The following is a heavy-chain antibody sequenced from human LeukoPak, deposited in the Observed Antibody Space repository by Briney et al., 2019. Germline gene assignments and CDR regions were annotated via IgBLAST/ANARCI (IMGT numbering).Heavy chain of an antibody. V-gene: IGHV3-74*01. CDR2: IDTDGSSA. D-gene: IGHD4-17*01. Sequence: GGSLRLSCAASGFTFSSYWMHWVRQPPGRGLVWVPRIDTDGSSATYADSVKGRFTISRDNAKNTVYLQMNSLRVEDTGVYYCASALTTVTPHFHCWGQGTLVTVSS. CDR1: GFTFSSYW. J-gene: IGHJ4*02. CDR3: ASALTTVTPHFHC.